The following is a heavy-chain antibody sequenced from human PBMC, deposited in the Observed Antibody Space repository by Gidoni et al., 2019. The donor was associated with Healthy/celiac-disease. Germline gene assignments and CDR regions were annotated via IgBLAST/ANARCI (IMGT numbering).Heavy chain of an antibody. J-gene: IGHJ4*02. Sequence: TFTSYGISWVRQAPGQGLEWMGWISAYNGNTNYAQKLQGRVTMTTDTSTSTAYMELRSLRSDDTAVYYCARAYGGNQITRHFDYWGQGTLVTVSS. CDR3: ARAYGGNQITRHFDY. V-gene: IGHV1-18*01. CDR2: ISAYNGNT. D-gene: IGHD4-17*01. CDR1: TFTSYG.